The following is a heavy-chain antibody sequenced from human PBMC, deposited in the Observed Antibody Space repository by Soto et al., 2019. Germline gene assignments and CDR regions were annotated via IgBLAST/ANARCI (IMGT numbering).Heavy chain of an antibody. J-gene: IGHJ4*02. V-gene: IGHV3-33*01. CDR1: GFTFSSYG. CDR3: ARDNYDSSGAGFDY. D-gene: IGHD3-22*01. CDR2: IWYDGSNK. Sequence: QVQLVESGGGVVQPGRSLRLSCAASGFTFSSYGMHWVRQARGKGLEWVAVIWYDGSNKYYADSVKGRFTISRDNSKSTLYMQMNSLRAEDTAVYYCARDNYDSSGAGFDYWGQGTLVTVSS.